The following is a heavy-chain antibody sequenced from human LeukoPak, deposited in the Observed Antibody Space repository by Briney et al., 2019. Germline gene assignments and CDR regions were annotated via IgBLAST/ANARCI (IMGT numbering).Heavy chain of an antibody. D-gene: IGHD2-2*01. CDR2: ISSSSSTI. CDR1: GFTFSSYS. CDR3: ARVLREYQLLHAFDI. V-gene: IGHV3-48*01. Sequence: GGSLRLSCAASGFTFSSYSMSWVRQAPGKGLEWVSYISSSSSTIYYADSVKGRFTISRDNAKNSLYLQMNSLRAEDTAVYYCARVLREYQLLHAFDIRGQGTMVTVSS. J-gene: IGHJ3*02.